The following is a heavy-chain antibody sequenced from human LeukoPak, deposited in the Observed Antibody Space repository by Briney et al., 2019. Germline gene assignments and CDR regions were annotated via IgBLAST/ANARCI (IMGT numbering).Heavy chain of an antibody. D-gene: IGHD5-18*01. CDR3: ASSPSGTVYTYDY. J-gene: IGHJ4*02. V-gene: IGHV3-48*03. CDR1: GFTFSNYE. Sequence: SGGSLRLSCAASGFTFSNYEMNWVRQAPGKGLEWVSYISDSGTTIYYGDSVKGRFTISRDNAKNSLYLQMNSLRAEDTAVYYCASSPSGTVYTYDYWGQGTLVTVSS. CDR2: ISDSGTTI.